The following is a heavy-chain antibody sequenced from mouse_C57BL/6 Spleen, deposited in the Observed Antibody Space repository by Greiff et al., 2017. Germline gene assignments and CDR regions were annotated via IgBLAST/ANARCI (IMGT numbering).Heavy chain of an antibody. CDR3: AREGDYYGSSYVWFAY. V-gene: IGHV5-4*01. CDR2: ISDGGSYT. Sequence: DVKLVESGGGLVKPGGSLKLSCAASGFTFSSYAMSWVRQTPEKRLEWVATISDGGSYTYYPDNVKGRFTISRDNAKNNLYLQMSHLKSEDTAMYYCAREGDYYGSSYVWFAYWGQGTLVTVSA. J-gene: IGHJ3*01. CDR1: GFTFSSYA. D-gene: IGHD1-1*01.